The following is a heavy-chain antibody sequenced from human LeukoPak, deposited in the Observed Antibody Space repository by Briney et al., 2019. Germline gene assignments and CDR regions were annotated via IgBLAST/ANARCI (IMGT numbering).Heavy chain of an antibody. CDR1: GFTFDDYA. V-gene: IGHV3-9*01. J-gene: IGHJ4*02. D-gene: IGHD1-1*01. Sequence: PGRSLRLSCAASGFTFDDYAMHWVRQAPVKGLEWVSGISWNSGSIGYADSVKGRFTISRDNSKNTLYLQMNSLRAEDTAVYYCAKGASHDPTTFDYWGQGTLVTVSS. CDR2: ISWNSGSI. CDR3: AKGASHDPTTFDY.